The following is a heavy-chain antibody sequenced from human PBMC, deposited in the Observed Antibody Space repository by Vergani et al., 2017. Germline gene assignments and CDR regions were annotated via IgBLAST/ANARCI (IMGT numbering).Heavy chain of an antibody. J-gene: IGHJ6*02. D-gene: IGHD3-22*01. CDR1: GGSISSCSYY. CDR2: SSTSGST. CDR3: ARGGDSSGYYYYYYYDGMDV. Sequence: QVQLQESGPGLVKPSQTLSLTCTVSGGSISSCSYYWSWIRQPAGKGLEWIGRSSTSGSTNYNPSLKSRVTISVDPSKNQFSLKLSSVTAADTAVYYCARGGDSSGYYYYYYYDGMDVWGQGTTVTVSS. V-gene: IGHV4-61*02.